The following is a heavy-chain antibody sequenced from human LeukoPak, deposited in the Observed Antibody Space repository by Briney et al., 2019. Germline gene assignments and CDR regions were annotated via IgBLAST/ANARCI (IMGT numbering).Heavy chain of an antibody. J-gene: IGHJ4*02. CDR3: AKGKVAGTGLFDY. CDR2: IKQDGSEK. CDR1: GLIFNSHL. D-gene: IGHD6-19*01. Sequence: SGGSLRLSCTASGLIFNSHLMSWVRQAPGKGLEWVANIKQDGSEKHYVDSVKGRFTISRDNAKNTLYLQMNSLRAEDTAVYYCAKGKVAGTGLFDYWGQGTLVTVSS. V-gene: IGHV3-7*01.